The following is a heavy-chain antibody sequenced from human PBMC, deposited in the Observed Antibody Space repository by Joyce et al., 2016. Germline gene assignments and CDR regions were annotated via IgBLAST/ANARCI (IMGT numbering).Heavy chain of an antibody. CDR2: VYYSGSA. CDR3: ARQRITVFGVAPSGTWFDP. CDR1: GGSISSSSSTYY. J-gene: IGHJ5*02. V-gene: IGHV4-39*01. D-gene: IGHD3-3*01. Sequence: QLQLQESGPGLVKPSETLSLTCTVSGGSISSSSSTYYWGWIRQPPGKGLEWIGGVYYSGSAHYNPSLKSRLTISVDRSKSQFFLKMSSVTAADTAIYYCARQRITVFGVAPSGTWFDPWGQGTLVTVPS.